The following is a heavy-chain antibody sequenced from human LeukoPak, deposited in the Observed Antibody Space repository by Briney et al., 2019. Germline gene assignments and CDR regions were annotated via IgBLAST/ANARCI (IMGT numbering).Heavy chain of an antibody. J-gene: IGHJ3*02. V-gene: IGHV4-4*02. CDR3: ARVRWLQSYDAFDI. CDR1: GGSISSSNW. Sequence: SGTLSLTCAVSGGSISSSNWWSWVRQPPGKGLEWIGEIYHSGSTNYNPSLKSRVTISVDKSKNQFSLKLSSVTAADTAVYYCARVRWLQSYDAFDIWGQGTMVTVSS. D-gene: IGHD5-24*01. CDR2: IYHSGST.